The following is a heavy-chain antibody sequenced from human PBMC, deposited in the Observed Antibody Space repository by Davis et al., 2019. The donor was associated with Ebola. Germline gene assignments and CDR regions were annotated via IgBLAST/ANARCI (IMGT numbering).Heavy chain of an antibody. J-gene: IGHJ4*02. Sequence: GESLKISCAASGFTFSSYSMNWVRHAPGKGLEWVSSISSSSSYIYYADSVKGRFTISRDNAKNSLYLQMNSLRAEDTAVYYCANFWGATPFDYWGQGTLVTVSS. CDR3: ANFWGATPFDY. CDR1: GFTFSSYS. D-gene: IGHD1-26*01. V-gene: IGHV3-21*01. CDR2: ISSSSSYI.